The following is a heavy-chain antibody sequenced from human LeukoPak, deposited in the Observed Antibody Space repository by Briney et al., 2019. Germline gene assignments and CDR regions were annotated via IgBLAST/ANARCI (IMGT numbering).Heavy chain of an antibody. J-gene: IGHJ4*02. Sequence: ASVKVSCKASGGTFSSYAISWVRQAPGQGLEWMGRIIPILGIANYAQKFQGRVTITADKSTSTAYMELSSLRSEDTAVYYCATDYYDSSDVETFDYWGQGTLVTVSS. CDR3: ATDYYDSSDVETFDY. CDR2: IIPILGIA. D-gene: IGHD3-22*01. CDR1: GGTFSSYA. V-gene: IGHV1-69*04.